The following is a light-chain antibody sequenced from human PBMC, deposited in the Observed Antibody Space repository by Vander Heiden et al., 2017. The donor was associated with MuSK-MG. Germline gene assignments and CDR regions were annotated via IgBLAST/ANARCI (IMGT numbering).Light chain of an antibody. CDR1: QSVLYSSNNENY. V-gene: IGKV4-1*01. CDR3: QQYYSTPRT. J-gene: IGKJ1*01. CDR2: WAS. Sequence: DIVMTQSPDSLAVSLGERATINCKSSQSVLYSSNNENYLAWYQQKPGQPPKLLIYWASTRGSGVPDRFSGSGSGTDFTLTISSLQAEDVAVYYCQQYYSTPRTFGQGTKVEIK.